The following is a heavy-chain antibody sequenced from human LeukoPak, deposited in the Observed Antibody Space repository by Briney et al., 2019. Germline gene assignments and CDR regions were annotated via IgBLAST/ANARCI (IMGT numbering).Heavy chain of an antibody. CDR1: GFTFSSYA. J-gene: IGHJ3*02. Sequence: GSLRLSCAASGFTFSSYAMSWVRQAPGKGLEWVSSISSSRSYIYYADSVKGRFTISRDNAKNSLYLQMNSLRAEDTAVYYCANVDTAILDAFDIWGQGTMVTVSS. CDR2: ISSSRSYI. CDR3: ANVDTAILDAFDI. D-gene: IGHD5-18*01. V-gene: IGHV3-21*01.